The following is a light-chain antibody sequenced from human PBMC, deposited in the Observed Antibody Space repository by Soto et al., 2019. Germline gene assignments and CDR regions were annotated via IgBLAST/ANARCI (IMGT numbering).Light chain of an antibody. V-gene: IGKV1-5*01. Sequence: DIQMTQSPSTLSASVGDRVTITCRASQSISSWLAWYQQKPGKAPKLLIYDASSLESGVPSRFSGSGSGTEFTLTISSLQPDDFATCYCQQYNSYFGWTFGQGTKVEIK. CDR1: QSISSW. J-gene: IGKJ1*01. CDR2: DAS. CDR3: QQYNSYFGWT.